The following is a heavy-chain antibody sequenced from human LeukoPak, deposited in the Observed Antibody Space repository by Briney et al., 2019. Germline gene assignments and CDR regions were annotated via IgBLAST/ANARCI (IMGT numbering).Heavy chain of an antibody. CDR1: GFTFSSYG. J-gene: IGHJ5*02. CDR2: INWNGGST. CDR3: ARSLGAGGSYYEYWFDP. V-gene: IGHV3-20*01. Sequence: GGSLRLSCAASGFTFSSYGMSWVRQAPGKGLEWVSGINWNGGSTGYADSVKGRFTISRDNAKNSLYLQMNSLRAEDTALYHCARSLGAGGSYYEYWFDPWGQGTLVTVSS. D-gene: IGHD1-26*01.